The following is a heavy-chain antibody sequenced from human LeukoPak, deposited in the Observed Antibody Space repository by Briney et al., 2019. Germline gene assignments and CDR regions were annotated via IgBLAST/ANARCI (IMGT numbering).Heavy chain of an antibody. Sequence: PGGSLRLSCAASGLTFRNYAMSWVRQAPGKGLEWVSVICANDGNTYYADAVKGRFTISRDNSKDTLYLQMDSLRAEDTAVYYCAKFRGYSYGVIDYWGQGTLVTVSS. CDR2: ICANDGNT. CDR1: GLTFRNYA. V-gene: IGHV3-23*01. CDR3: AKFRGYSYGVIDY. D-gene: IGHD5-18*01. J-gene: IGHJ4*02.